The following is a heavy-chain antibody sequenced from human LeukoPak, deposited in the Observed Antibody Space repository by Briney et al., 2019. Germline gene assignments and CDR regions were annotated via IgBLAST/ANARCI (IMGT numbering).Heavy chain of an antibody. CDR1: GFTFSSYW. V-gene: IGHV3-7*01. J-gene: IGHJ4*02. CDR3: ARDHRGDRY. CDR2: IKDNGIEK. D-gene: IGHD4-17*01. Sequence: GGSLRLSCAASGFTFSSYWMSWVRLAPGKGLEWVANIKDNGIEKFYADSVKGRFTISRDNAKNSLYLQMNSLRAEDTAVYYCARDHRGDRYWGQGTLVTVSS.